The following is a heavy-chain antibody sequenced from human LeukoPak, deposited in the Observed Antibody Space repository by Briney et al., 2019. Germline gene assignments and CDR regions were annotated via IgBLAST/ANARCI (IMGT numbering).Heavy chain of an antibody. Sequence: ASVKVSCKVSGYTLTELSMHWVRQAPGKGLEWMGGFDPEDGETIYAQKFQGRVTMTEDTSTDTAYMELSSLRSEDTAVYYCATDPGITGTTGYWGQGTLVTVSS. J-gene: IGHJ4*02. CDR2: FDPEDGET. CDR1: GYTLTELS. V-gene: IGHV1-24*01. CDR3: ATDPGITGTTGY. D-gene: IGHD1-7*01.